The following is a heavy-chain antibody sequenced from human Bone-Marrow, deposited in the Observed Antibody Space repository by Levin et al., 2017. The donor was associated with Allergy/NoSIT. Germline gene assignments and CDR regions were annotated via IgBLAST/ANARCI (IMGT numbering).Heavy chain of an antibody. J-gene: IGHJ3*02. CDR1: GFTFSDYY. CDR2: ISSSSSYT. Sequence: GESLKISCAASGFTFSDYYMSWIRQAPGKGLEWVSYISSSSSYTNYADSVKGRFTISRDNAKNSLYLQINSLRAEDTAVYYCARRLVPAAGDAFDIWGQGTMVTVSS. CDR3: ARRLVPAAGDAFDI. V-gene: IGHV3-11*03. D-gene: IGHD2-2*01.